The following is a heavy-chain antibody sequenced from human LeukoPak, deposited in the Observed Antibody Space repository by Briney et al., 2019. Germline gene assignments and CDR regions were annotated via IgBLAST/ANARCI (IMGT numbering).Heavy chain of an antibody. J-gene: IGHJ4*02. CDR3: ARGEWYDYVWGSYAYYFDY. CDR1: GGSFSGYY. D-gene: IGHD3-16*01. Sequence: PSETLSLTCAVYGGSFSGYYWSWIRQPPGKGLEWIGEINHSGSTNYNPSLKSRVTMSVDTSKNQFSLKLSSVTAADTAVYYCARGEWYDYVWGSYAYYFDYWGQGTLVTVSS. CDR2: INHSGST. V-gene: IGHV4-34*01.